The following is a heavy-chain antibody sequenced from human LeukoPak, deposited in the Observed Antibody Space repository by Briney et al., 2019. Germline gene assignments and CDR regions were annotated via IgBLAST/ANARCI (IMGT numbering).Heavy chain of an antibody. CDR3: ARGFESSTSYVSDFDF. CDR1: GGTFSRYG. D-gene: IGHD3-16*01. CDR2: IIPILGIT. V-gene: IGHV1-69*04. J-gene: IGHJ4*02. Sequence: GASVEVSCKASGGTFSRYGISWVRQAPGQGLEWMGRIIPILGITNYAQKFQGRVTITADKSTTTAYMELSSLRSEDTAVYFCARGFESSTSYVSDFDFWGQGSLVTVSS.